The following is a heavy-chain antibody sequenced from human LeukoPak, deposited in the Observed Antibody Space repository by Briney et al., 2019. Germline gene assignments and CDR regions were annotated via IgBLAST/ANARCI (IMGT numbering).Heavy chain of an antibody. V-gene: IGHV4-59*01. Sequence: PSETLSLTCTVSGGSISNYYWSWIRQPPGKGLEWIGYIYYSGSTNYNPSLKSRVTILVDTSKNQFSLKLSSVTAADTAVYYCARRRAVPGVYYYYYMDVWGKGTTVTVSS. D-gene: IGHD2-2*01. CDR1: GGSISNYY. CDR2: IYYSGST. J-gene: IGHJ6*03. CDR3: ARRRAVPGVYYYYYMDV.